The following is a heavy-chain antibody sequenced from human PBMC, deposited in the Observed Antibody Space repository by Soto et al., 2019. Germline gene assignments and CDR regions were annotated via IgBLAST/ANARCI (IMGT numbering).Heavy chain of an antibody. Sequence: EVQLVESGGDLVQPGESLRLSCAASGFTFSYYWMSWVRQGPGEGLEWVANIKEDGTKKYYVDSVKGRFTISRDNAKNSLYLQMNSLRAEDTAVYYCARGITTGGDYWGQGTLVTVSS. CDR2: IKEDGTKK. V-gene: IGHV3-7*01. CDR1: GFTFSYYW. J-gene: IGHJ4*02. D-gene: IGHD1-1*01. CDR3: ARGITTGGDY.